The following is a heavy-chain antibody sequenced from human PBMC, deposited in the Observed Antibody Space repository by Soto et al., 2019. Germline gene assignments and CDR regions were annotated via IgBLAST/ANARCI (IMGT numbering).Heavy chain of an antibody. Sequence: EVQLVESGGGLEQPGRSLRLSCAASGFTFDDYGMHWVRQVPGKGLEWVSGISWNSGSIGYADSVKGRFTISRDNAKNSVYLQMNSLRAEDTALYYCAKGSRSSGYSHFDYWGQGSLVTVSS. J-gene: IGHJ4*02. CDR3: AKGSRSSGYSHFDY. D-gene: IGHD3-22*01. CDR1: GFTFDDYG. CDR2: ISWNSGSI. V-gene: IGHV3-9*01.